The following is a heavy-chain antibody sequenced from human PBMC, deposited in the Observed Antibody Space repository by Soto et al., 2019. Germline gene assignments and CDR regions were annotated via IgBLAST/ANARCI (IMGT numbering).Heavy chain of an antibody. Sequence: ASVKVSGTASGGTFSSYAISCVRQAPGQGLEWMGGIIPIFGTANYAQKFQGRVTITADESTSTAYMELSSLRSEDTAVYYCAREVGSRIDYWGQGTLVTVSS. V-gene: IGHV1-69*13. D-gene: IGHD6-13*01. CDR3: AREVGSRIDY. CDR2: IIPIFGTA. CDR1: GGTFSSYA. J-gene: IGHJ4*02.